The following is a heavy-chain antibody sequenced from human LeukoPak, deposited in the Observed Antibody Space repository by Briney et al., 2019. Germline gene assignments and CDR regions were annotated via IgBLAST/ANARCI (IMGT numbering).Heavy chain of an antibody. J-gene: IGHJ4*02. CDR1: GYTFTGYY. V-gene: IGHV1-2*02. CDR3: ARVLYDSSGYYPFYFDY. CDR2: INPNSGGT. Sequence: ASVKVSCKASGYTFTGYYMHWVRQAPGQGLEWMGWINPNSGGTNYAQKFQGRVTMTRDTSISTAYMELSGLRSDDTAVYYCARVLYDSSGYYPFYFDYWGQGTLVTVSS. D-gene: IGHD3-22*01.